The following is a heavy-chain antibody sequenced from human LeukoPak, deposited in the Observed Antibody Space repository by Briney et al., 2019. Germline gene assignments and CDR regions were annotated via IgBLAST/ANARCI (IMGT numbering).Heavy chain of an antibody. CDR2: MSAFSGYT. CDR1: GYSYSNYA. CDR3: ARDPFDGGVLERSGPSSHYYYMDV. V-gene: IGHV1-18*01. J-gene: IGHJ6*03. D-gene: IGHD3-3*01. Sequence: ASVKVSCKASGYSYSNYAISWVRQAPGQWLEWMGWMSAFSGYTKYAQKLQGRVTMTTDTSTSTAYMELRSLRSDDTAVYYCARDPFDGGVLERSGPSSHYYYMDVWGKGTTVTVSS.